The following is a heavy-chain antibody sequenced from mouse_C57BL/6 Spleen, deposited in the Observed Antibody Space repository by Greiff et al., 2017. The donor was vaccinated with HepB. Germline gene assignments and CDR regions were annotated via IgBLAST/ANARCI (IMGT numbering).Heavy chain of an antibody. V-gene: IGHV1-82*01. D-gene: IGHD2-5*01. J-gene: IGHJ1*03. CDR3: ARSYYSNYGYFDV. CDR1: GYAFSSSW. Sequence: VKLMESGPELVKPGASVKISCKASGYAFSSSWMNWVKQRPGKGLEWIGRIYPGDGDTNYNGKFKGKATLTADKSSSTAYMQLSSLTSEDSAVYFCARSYYSNYGYFDVWGTGTTVTVSS. CDR2: IYPGDGDT.